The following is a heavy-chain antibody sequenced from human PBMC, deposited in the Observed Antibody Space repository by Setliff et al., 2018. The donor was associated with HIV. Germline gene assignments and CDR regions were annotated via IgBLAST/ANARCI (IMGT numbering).Heavy chain of an antibody. CDR3: ARGQDLGATWTGYYYYYMDV. CDR1: VGSFSGHY. J-gene: IGHJ6*03. V-gene: IGHV4-34*01. Sequence: SETLSLTCAVYVGSFSGHYWIWIRQPPGKGLEWIGETNPSGSTKYNPSLKSRVTISVDRSKNQFSLKMTSVTAADTAVYYCARGQDLGATWTGYYYYYMDVWGKGTTVTVSS. CDR2: TNPSGST. D-gene: IGHD1-26*01.